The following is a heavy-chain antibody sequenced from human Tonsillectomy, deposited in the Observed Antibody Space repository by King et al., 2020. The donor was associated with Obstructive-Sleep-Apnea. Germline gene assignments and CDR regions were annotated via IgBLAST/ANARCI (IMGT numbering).Heavy chain of an antibody. CDR1: GGSISSSGYY. V-gene: IGHV4-39*07. CDR2: VYYSGST. CDR3: ARWSTSSAAFDI. Sequence: QLQESGPGLVKPSETLSLTCTVSGGSISSSGYYWGWIRQPPGKGLEWIGNVYYSGSTYYNPSLKSRVTISVNTSKNQFSLKLNSVTAADTAVYYCARWSTSSAAFDIWGQGTMVSVSS. J-gene: IGHJ3*02.